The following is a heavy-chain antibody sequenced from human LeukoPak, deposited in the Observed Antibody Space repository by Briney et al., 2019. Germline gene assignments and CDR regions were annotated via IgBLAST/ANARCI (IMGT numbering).Heavy chain of an antibody. CDR3: AKDQVIAAAANSDY. V-gene: IGHV3-23*01. CDR1: GFTFDSYA. D-gene: IGHD6-13*01. CDR2: ISGGGSGT. J-gene: IGHJ4*02. Sequence: GGSLRLSCAASGFTFDSYAMSWVRQAPGKGLEWVSAISGGGSGTYYADSVKGRFTISRDNSKNTLYLQMNSLRAEDTAVYYCAKDQVIAAAANSDYWGQGTLVTVSS.